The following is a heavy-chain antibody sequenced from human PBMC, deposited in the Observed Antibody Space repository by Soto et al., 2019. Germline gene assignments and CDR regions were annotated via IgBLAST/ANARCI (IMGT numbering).Heavy chain of an antibody. D-gene: IGHD6-19*01. CDR1: GFTVSSNY. CDR2: IYSGGST. V-gene: IGHV3-53*04. J-gene: IGHJ3*02. CDR3: ARVIIGQWLDPWNAFDI. Sequence: EVQLVESGGGLVQPGGSLRLSCAASGFTVSSNYMSWVRQAPGKGLEWVSVIYSGGSTYYADSVKGRFTISRHNSKNTLYLQMNSLRAEDTAVYYCARVIIGQWLDPWNAFDIWGQGTMVTVSS.